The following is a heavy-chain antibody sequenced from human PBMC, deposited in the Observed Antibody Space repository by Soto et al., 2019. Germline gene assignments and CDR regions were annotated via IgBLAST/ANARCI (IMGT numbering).Heavy chain of an antibody. V-gene: IGHV3-13*01. J-gene: IGHJ6*02. CDR3: ARARRAAAGTFYYYYGMDV. Sequence: PGGSLRLSCAASGFTFSSYDMHWVRQATGKGLEWVSAIGTAGDTYYPGSVKGRFTISRENAKNSLYLQMNSLRAEDTAVYYCARARRAAAGTFYYYYGMDVWGQGTTVTVSS. CDR2: IGTAGDT. CDR1: GFTFSSYD. D-gene: IGHD6-13*01.